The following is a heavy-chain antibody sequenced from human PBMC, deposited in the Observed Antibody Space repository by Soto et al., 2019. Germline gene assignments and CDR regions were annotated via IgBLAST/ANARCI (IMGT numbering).Heavy chain of an antibody. CDR1: GYTFTSDG. Sequence: QVQLVQSGAEVKKPGASVKVSCKASGYTFTSDGISWVRQAPGQGLEWMGWISAYNGNTNYAQKLQGKVTMTTDTSTSTAYMELRSLRSDDTAVYYCARGAEDSSSGWYPDPIYWYFDLWGRGTLVTVSS. CDR3: ARGAEDSSSGWYPDPIYWYFDL. CDR2: ISAYNGNT. J-gene: IGHJ2*01. V-gene: IGHV1-18*01. D-gene: IGHD6-19*01.